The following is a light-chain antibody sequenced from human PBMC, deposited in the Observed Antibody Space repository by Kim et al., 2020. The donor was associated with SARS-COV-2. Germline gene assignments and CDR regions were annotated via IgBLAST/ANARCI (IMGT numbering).Light chain of an antibody. Sequence: EIVLTQSPGTLSLSPGERATLSCRASKSVRSSLLAWYQQKPGQAPRLLIYEAFKRVAGIPDRFSGSGSGTDFTLTISRPEPEDFAMYYCQQYGSSPYTFGQGTKLEI. CDR1: KSVRSSL. J-gene: IGKJ2*01. CDR2: EAF. V-gene: IGKV3-20*01. CDR3: QQYGSSPYT.